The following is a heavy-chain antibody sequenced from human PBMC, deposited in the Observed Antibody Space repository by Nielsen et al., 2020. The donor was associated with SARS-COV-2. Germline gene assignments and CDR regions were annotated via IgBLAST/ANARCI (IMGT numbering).Heavy chain of an antibody. CDR3: AKDPRIFGVVITYFDY. CDR1: GFTFSSYG. CDR2: ISYDGSNK. Sequence: GSLKISCAASGFTFSSYGMHWVRQAPGKGLEWVAVISYDGSNKYYADSVKGRFTISRDNSKNTLYLQMNSLRAEDTAVYYCAKDPRIFGVVITYFDYWGQGTLVTVSS. D-gene: IGHD3-3*01. J-gene: IGHJ4*02. V-gene: IGHV3-30*18.